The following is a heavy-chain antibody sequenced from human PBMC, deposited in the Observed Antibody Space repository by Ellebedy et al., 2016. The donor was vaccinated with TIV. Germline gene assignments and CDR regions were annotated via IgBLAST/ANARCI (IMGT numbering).Heavy chain of an antibody. CDR3: ARDRSRVERFLEWLSPGNWFVP. CDR1: GGSISSGGYY. V-gene: IGHV4-61*08. D-gene: IGHD3-3*01. CDR2: IYYSGST. Sequence: MPSETLSLTCTVSGGSISSGGYYWSWIRQHPGKGLEWIGYIYYSGSTNYNPSLKSRVTISVDTSKNQLSLKLSSVTAADTAVYYCARDRSRVERFLEWLSPGNWFVPWGQGTLVTVSS. J-gene: IGHJ5*02.